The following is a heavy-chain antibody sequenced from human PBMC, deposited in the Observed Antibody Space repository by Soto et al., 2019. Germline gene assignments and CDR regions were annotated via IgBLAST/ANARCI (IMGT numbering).Heavy chain of an antibody. V-gene: IGHV3-23*01. CDR3: AKDPYSGVLVPVAIGFDP. CDR1: GFTFSNYA. D-gene: IGHD2-2*01. J-gene: IGHJ5*02. CDR2: ISGSGGSA. Sequence: PGGSLRLSCAASGFTFSNYAMTWVRQGPGEGLEWVSAISGSGGSAYYADSVKGRFTISRDNSKNTLYLQMNSLRADDSGVYYCAKDPYSGVLVPVAIGFDPWGPGTLVTVSS.